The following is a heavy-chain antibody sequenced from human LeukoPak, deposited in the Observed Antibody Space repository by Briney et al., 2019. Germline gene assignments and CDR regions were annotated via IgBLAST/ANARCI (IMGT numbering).Heavy chain of an antibody. CDR2: MNPNSGNT. CDR1: GYTFTSYD. J-gene: IGHJ3*02. D-gene: IGHD1-1*01. Sequence: GASVKVSCKASGYTFTSYDINWVRQATGQGLEWMGWMNPNSGNTGYAQKFQGRVTMTRNTSISTAYMELSSLRSEDTAVYYCASYRYSWNDDYAFDIWGQGTMVTVSS. V-gene: IGHV1-8*01. CDR3: ASYRYSWNDDYAFDI.